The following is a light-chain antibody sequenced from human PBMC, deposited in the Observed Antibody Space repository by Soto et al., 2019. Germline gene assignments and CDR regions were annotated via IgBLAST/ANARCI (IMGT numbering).Light chain of an antibody. Sequence: QSALTQPASVSGSPGQSITISCTGTSSDVGGFNFVSWYQQPPGKAPKLMIYDVSHRPSGVSNRFSGSKSGNTASLTISGLKDEDEGDYYCRSYTTSSTIVFGTGTKVTVL. V-gene: IGLV2-14*01. CDR2: DVS. J-gene: IGLJ1*01. CDR1: SSDVGGFNF. CDR3: RSYTTSSTIV.